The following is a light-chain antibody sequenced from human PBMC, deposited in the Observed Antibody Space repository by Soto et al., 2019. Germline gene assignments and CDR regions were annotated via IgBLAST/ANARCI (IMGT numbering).Light chain of an antibody. V-gene: IGKV1-8*01. CDR3: QQYNSYSWT. CDR1: QGISSY. J-gene: IGKJ1*01. Sequence: ATRTTPSPSSVSASTGDSVTITCRASQGISSYLAWYQQKPGKAPKLLIYDASSLESGVPSRFSGSGSGTEFTLTISSLQPDDFATYYCQQYNSYSWTFGKGTKVDIK. CDR2: DAS.